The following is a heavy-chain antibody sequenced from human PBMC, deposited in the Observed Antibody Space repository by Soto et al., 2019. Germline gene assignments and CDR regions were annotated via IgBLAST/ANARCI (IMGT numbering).Heavy chain of an antibody. CDR2: ISYDGSNK. Sequence: QVQLVESGGGVVQPGRSLRLSCAASGFTFSSYGMHWVRQAPGKGLEWVAVISYDGSNKYYADSVKGRFTISRDNSKNTLYMKMNSLRAEDTAVNYCAKDHFKTTVVTGFDYWGQGTLVTVSS. CDR3: AKDHFKTTVVTGFDY. J-gene: IGHJ4*02. D-gene: IGHD4-17*01. CDR1: GFTFSSYG. V-gene: IGHV3-30*18.